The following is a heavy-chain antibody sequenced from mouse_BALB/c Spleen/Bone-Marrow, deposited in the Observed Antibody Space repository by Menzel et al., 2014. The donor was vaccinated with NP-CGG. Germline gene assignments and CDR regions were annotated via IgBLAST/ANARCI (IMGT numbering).Heavy chain of an antibody. CDR1: GHTFTDYW. D-gene: IGHD2-14*01. J-gene: IGHJ3*01. CDR3: ARSDYRFDPLPY. V-gene: IGHV1-69*01. CDR2: IDTSDSYT. Sequence: VQLQQSGAELVMPGASVKMSCEASGHTFTDYWMHWVKQRPGQGLEWIGAIDTSDSYTSYNQKFKGKATLTVDESSSTAYMRLSSLTSEDSAVYYCARSDYRFDPLPYWGQGTLVTVSA.